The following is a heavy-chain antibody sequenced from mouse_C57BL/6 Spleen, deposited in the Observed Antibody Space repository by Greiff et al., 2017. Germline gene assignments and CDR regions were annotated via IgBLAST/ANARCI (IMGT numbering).Heavy chain of an antibody. CDR3: VREGYYGSSYYFDY. Sequence: EVKLMESGGGLVQPKGSLKLSCAASGFTFNTYAMHWVRQAPGKGLECVARIRSKSSNYATYYADSVKDRFTISRDESQIMLYLQMNNLKTEDTAMYYCVREGYYGSSYYFDYWGKGTTLTVSS. D-gene: IGHD1-1*01. V-gene: IGHV10-3*01. CDR2: IRSKSSNYAT. CDR1: GFTFNTYA. J-gene: IGHJ2*01.